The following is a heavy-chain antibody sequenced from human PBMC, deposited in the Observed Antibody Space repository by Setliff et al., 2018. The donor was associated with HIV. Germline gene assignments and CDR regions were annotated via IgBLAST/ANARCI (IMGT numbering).Heavy chain of an antibody. D-gene: IGHD3-10*01. CDR2: ISAYNGHT. J-gene: IGHJ2*01. CDR3: ARAMDITMLPGINNFDYKWCFDL. Sequence: ASVKVSCKASGYTFSSYGISWVRQAPGQGLEWMGWISAYNGHTNYGQNLQGRVTMTTDTSTSTVYMELRSLRSDDTAVYYCARAMDITMLPGINNFDYKWCFDLWGRGTLVTVSS. V-gene: IGHV1-18*01. CDR1: GYTFSSYG.